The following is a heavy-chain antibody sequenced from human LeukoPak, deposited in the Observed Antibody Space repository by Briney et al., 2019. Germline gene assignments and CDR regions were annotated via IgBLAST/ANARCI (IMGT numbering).Heavy chain of an antibody. D-gene: IGHD6-19*01. CDR3: AKVYTYSSGFDAFDI. J-gene: IGHJ3*02. Sequence: GGSLRLSCAASGFTFRSYSMNWFRQAPGRGLEWVSYISSSGSDTYYADSVEGRFTISRDNAKNSLYLQMNDLRVEDTAVYYCAKVYTYSSGFDAFDIWGQGTMVTVSS. V-gene: IGHV3-21*05. CDR2: ISSSGSDT. CDR1: GFTFRSYS.